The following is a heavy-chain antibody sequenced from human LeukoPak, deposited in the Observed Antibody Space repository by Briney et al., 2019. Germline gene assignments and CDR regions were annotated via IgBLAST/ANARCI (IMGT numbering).Heavy chain of an antibody. D-gene: IGHD6-13*01. Sequence: GGSLRLSCAASGFTFSSYGMHWVRQAPGKGLEGVAFIRYDGSNKYYADSVKGRFTISRDNSKNTLYLQMNSLRAEDTAVYYCAKDHRPYSSSWYGDFDYWGQGTLVTVSS. CDR1: GFTFSSYG. CDR2: IRYDGSNK. J-gene: IGHJ4*02. CDR3: AKDHRPYSSSWYGDFDY. V-gene: IGHV3-30*02.